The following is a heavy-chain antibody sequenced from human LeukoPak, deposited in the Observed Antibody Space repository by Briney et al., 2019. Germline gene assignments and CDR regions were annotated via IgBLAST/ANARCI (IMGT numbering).Heavy chain of an antibody. D-gene: IGHD2-8*02. J-gene: IGHJ4*02. CDR1: GFTFSNYA. V-gene: IGHV3-48*02. CDR2: ISSSSSTI. CDR3: ARASGGPGSD. Sequence: GGSLRLSCAASGFTFSNYAMSWVRQAPGKGLEWVSYISSSSSTIYYADSVKGRFTISRDNAKNSLYLQMNSLRDEDTAVYYCARASGGPGSDWGQGTLVTVSS.